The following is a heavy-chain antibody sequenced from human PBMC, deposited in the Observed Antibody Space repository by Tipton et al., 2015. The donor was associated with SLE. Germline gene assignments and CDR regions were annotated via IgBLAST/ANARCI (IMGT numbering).Heavy chain of an antibody. Sequence: LRLSCAVYGGSFSGYYWSWIRQPPGKGLEWIGEINHSGSTNYNPSLKSRVTISVDTSKNHFSLKLSSVTAADTAVYYCARGLFYVGGGYNWFDPWGQGTLVTVSS. D-gene: IGHD2/OR15-2a*01. CDR3: ARGLFYVGGGYNWFDP. CDR2: INHSGST. J-gene: IGHJ5*02. V-gene: IGHV4-34*01. CDR1: GGSFSGYY.